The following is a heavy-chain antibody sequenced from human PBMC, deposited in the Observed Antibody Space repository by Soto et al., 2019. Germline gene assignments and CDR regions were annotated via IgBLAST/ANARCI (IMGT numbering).Heavy chain of an antibody. CDR3: AKGIGYCSGGSCYLDYYYYGMDV. J-gene: IGHJ6*02. Sequence: QVQLVESGGGVVQPGRSLRLSCAASGFTFSSYGMHWVRQAPGKGLEWVAVISYDGSNKYYADSVKGRFTISRDNSKNTLYLQMNSLRAEETAVYYCAKGIGYCSGGSCYLDYYYYGMDVWGQGTTVTVSS. CDR1: GFTFSSYG. D-gene: IGHD2-15*01. CDR2: ISYDGSNK. V-gene: IGHV3-30*18.